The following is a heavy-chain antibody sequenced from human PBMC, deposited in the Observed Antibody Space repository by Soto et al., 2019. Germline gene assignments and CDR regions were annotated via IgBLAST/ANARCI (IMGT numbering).Heavy chain of an antibody. CDR1: GYTFTGYY. D-gene: IGHD6-13*01. V-gene: IGHV1-2*02. CDR3: ARDGTIAAADYYYYGMDV. Sequence: ASVKVSCKASGYTFTGYYMHWVRQAPGQGLEWMGWINPNSGGTNYAQKFQGRVTMTRDTSISTAYMELSRLRSDDTAVDYGARDGTIAAADYYYYGMDVWGQGTTVTVSS. J-gene: IGHJ6*02. CDR2: INPNSGGT.